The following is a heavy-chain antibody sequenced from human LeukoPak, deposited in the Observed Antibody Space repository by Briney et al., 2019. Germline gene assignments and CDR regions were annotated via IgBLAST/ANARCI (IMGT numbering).Heavy chain of an antibody. CDR3: ARGRGAAVAGFYYFDY. J-gene: IGHJ4*02. V-gene: IGHV3-48*01. D-gene: IGHD6-19*01. Sequence: GGSLRLSCAASGFTFSSYSMNWVRQAPGKGLEWVSYISSSSTTIYYADSVKGRFTISRDNAKNSLYLQMNSLRAEDTAVYYCARGRGAAVAGFYYFDYWGQGTLVTVSS. CDR2: ISSSSTTI. CDR1: GFTFSSYS.